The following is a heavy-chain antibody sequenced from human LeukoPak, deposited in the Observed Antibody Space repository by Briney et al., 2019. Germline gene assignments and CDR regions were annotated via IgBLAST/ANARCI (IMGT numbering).Heavy chain of an antibody. CDR1: GFTFSSYW. D-gene: IGHD3-9*01. CDR3: ARDRTPYYDILTGSPTPRGFDP. Sequence: GGSLRLSCAASGFTFSSYWMSWVRQAPGKGLEWVANIKQDGSEKYYVDSVKGRFTIPRDNAKNSLYLQMNSLRAEDTAVYYCARDRTPYYDILTGSPTPRGFDPWGQGTLVTVSS. V-gene: IGHV3-7*01. CDR2: IKQDGSEK. J-gene: IGHJ5*02.